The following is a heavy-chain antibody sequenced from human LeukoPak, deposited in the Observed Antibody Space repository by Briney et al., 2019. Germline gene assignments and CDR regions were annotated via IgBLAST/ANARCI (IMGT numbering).Heavy chain of an antibody. D-gene: IGHD3-10*01. Sequence: GGPLRLSCAATGFSFSSSWMTWVRQAPGKGLEWVAIINPDGSENGYGGSVRGRFTISRDNAKNSLYLDMNGLRAEDTSVYYCARDPAFGAFDIWGRGTLVTVSS. CDR1: GFSFSSSW. CDR3: ARDPAFGAFDI. V-gene: IGHV3-7*01. J-gene: IGHJ3*02. CDR2: INPDGSEN.